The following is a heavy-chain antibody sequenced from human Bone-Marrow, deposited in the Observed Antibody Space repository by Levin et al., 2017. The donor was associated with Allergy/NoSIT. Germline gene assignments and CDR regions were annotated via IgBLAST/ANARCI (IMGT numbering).Heavy chain of an antibody. D-gene: IGHD5-12*01. V-gene: IGHV3-30*18. CDR3: AKSGFDSYFYMDG. Sequence: PGGSLRLSCAASRFSFSIYGMHWVRQAPGKGLEWVAFISYDGGYKYYADSVKGRFTISRDNSRTTLYLQMNSLRSDDTAVYYCAKSGFDSYFYMDGWGKGTTVTVSS. CDR2: ISYDGGYK. CDR1: RFSFSIYG. J-gene: IGHJ6*03.